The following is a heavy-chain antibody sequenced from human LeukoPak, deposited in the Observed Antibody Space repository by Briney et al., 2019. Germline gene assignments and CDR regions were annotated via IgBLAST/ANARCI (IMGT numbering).Heavy chain of an antibody. V-gene: IGHV1-18*01. CDR1: GYTFTRYG. J-gene: IGHJ4*02. CDR2: ISASNGNT. D-gene: IGHD1-7*01. CDR3: ARDHSNWNYAPDF. Sequence: ASVRVSCKASGYTFTRYGISWVRQAPGQGLQWLGWISASNGNTNYAQKFRDRVTMSTDTSTGTAYLDVRSLTSDDTAVYYCARDHSNWNYAPDFWGQGTLVIVSS.